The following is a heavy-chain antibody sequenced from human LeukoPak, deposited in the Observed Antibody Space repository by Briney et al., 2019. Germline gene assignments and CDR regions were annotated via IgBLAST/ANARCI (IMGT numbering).Heavy chain of an antibody. V-gene: IGHV3-23*01. CDR3: AREMTIITYSFDS. CDR2: ISETGGTI. J-gene: IGHJ4*02. CDR1: GFTFNSYS. Sequence: PGGSLRLSCAASGFTFNSYSMNWVRQAPGKGLEWVSAISETGGTIHYADSVRGRFTISRDNSKNTLYLQMNSLRAEDTAVYYCAREMTIITYSFDSWGQGTLVTVSS. D-gene: IGHD5-24*01.